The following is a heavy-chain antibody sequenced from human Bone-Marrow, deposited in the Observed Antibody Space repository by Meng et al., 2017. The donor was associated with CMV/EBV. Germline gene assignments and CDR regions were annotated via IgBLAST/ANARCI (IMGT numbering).Heavy chain of an antibody. CDR3: ARDYIVVVPAAPRIYYYYGMDV. J-gene: IGHJ6*02. CDR1: GYTFTGYY. CDR2: INPNSGGT. Sequence: ASVKVSCKASGYTFTGYYMHWVRQAPGQGLEWMGWINPNSGGTNYAQKFQGRVTMTRDTSISTAYMELSRLRSDDTAVYYCARDYIVVVPAAPRIYYYYGMDVWGQGTTVTV. V-gene: IGHV1-2*02. D-gene: IGHD2-2*01.